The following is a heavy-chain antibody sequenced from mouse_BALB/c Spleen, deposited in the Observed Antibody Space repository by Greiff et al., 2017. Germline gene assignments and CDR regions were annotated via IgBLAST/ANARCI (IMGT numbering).Heavy chain of an antibody. CDR2: IYPGDGST. CDR3: AREDYYGRSYGCAY. D-gene: IGHD1-1*01. J-gene: IGHJ3*01. CDR1: GYTFTSYD. V-gene: IGHV1S56*01. Sequence: VKLQQSGPELVKPGALVKISCKASGYTFTSYDINWVKQRPGQGLEWIGWIYPGDGSTKYNENFKGQATLTADKSYSTAYMQLSSLTSEDSAVYFCAREDYYGRSYGCAYWGQGTLVTVSA.